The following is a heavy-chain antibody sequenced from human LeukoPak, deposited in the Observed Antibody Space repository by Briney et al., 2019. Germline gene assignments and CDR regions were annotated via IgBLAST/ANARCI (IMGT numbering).Heavy chain of an antibody. CDR3: AKDSNWAFDY. V-gene: IGHV3-30*02. CDR2: IRKDGSDK. CDR1: GFTFSRNG. Sequence: GGSLRLSCGASGFTFSRNGMHWVRQAPGKGLEWVSYIRKDGSDKYYADSVKGRFTISRDSSKNMAYLQMSSLRAEDTAVYYCAKDSNWAFDYWGQGTLVSVSS. D-gene: IGHD7-27*01. J-gene: IGHJ4*02.